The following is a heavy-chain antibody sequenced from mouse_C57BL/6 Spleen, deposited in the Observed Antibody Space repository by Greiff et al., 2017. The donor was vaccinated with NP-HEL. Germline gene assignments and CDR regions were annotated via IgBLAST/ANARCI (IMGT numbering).Heavy chain of an antibody. CDR3: ARGGITTDYFDY. Sequence: VQLMESGPELVKPGASVKISCKASGYAFSSSWMNWVKQRPGKGLEWIGRIYPGDGDTNYNGKFKGKATLTADKSSSTAYMQLSSLTSEDSAVYFCARGGITTDYFDYWGQGTTLTVSS. D-gene: IGHD2-4*01. V-gene: IGHV1-82*01. CDR1: GYAFSSSW. CDR2: IYPGDGDT. J-gene: IGHJ2*01.